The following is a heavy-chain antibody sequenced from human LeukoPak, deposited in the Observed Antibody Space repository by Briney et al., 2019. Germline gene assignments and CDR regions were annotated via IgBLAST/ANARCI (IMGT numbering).Heavy chain of an antibody. CDR3: AKRPSDYGDYVSYFDY. Sequence: GGSLRLSCAASGFSFISYGMHWVRQAPGKGLEWVGVISDDGRSKDYADSVKGRFTISRDNSKDTLYLQMNSLRAEDTAVYYCAKRPSDYGDYVSYFDYWGQETLVTVSS. J-gene: IGHJ4*02. CDR1: GFSFISYG. D-gene: IGHD4-17*01. V-gene: IGHV3-30*18. CDR2: ISDDGRSK.